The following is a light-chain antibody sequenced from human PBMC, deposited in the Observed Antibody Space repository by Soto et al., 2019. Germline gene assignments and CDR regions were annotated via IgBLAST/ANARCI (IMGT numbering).Light chain of an antibody. CDR1: QSVSSSY. V-gene: IGKV3-20*01. CDR3: QQCGSSLWT. J-gene: IGKJ1*01. CDR2: GAS. Sequence: EIVLTQSPGTLSLSPGERATLSCRASQSVSSSYLAWYQQKPGQAPRLLIYGASSRATGIPDRFSGSGSGTDFTLTISRLEPEDFAVYYCQQCGSSLWTFGQGTKVDTK.